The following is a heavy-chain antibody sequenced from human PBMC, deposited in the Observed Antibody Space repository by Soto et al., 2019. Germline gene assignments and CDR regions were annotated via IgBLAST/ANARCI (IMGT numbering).Heavy chain of an antibody. Sequence: QVQLVQSGAEVKKPGASVKVSCKASGYTFSNYGFSWVRQAPGQGLEWMGWISGYNGNTNYAQKLQGRVTMTTDTSTSTAYMELRSLRSDDTAVYYCARGVPELSGYDNAIDYWGQGTLVTVSS. V-gene: IGHV1-18*01. CDR2: ISGYNGNT. J-gene: IGHJ4*02. CDR3: ARGVPELSGYDNAIDY. CDR1: GYTFSNYG. D-gene: IGHD5-12*01.